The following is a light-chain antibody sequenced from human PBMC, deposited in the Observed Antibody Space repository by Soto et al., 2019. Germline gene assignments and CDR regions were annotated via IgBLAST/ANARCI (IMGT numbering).Light chain of an antibody. V-gene: IGLV3-21*01. J-gene: IGLJ3*02. CDR2: YDS. Sequence: SYELTQPPSVSVAPGKTASVACGGSNIGSKSVHWYQKKSGQAPVLVMYYDSDRPSGIPERFSGSNTGNTATLTIRRVAAGDEADYYCQVWDISSGHVVFGGGTKLTVL. CDR1: NIGSKS. CDR3: QVWDISSGHVV.